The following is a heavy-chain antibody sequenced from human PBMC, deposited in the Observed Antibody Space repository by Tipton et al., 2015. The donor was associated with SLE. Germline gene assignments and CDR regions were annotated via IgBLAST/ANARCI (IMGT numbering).Heavy chain of an antibody. V-gene: IGHV4-34*01. J-gene: IGHJ3*02. CDR1: GGSFSGYY. Sequence: GSLRLSCAVYGGSFSGYYWSWIRQPPGKGLEWIGEINHSGSTNYNPSLKSRVTISVDTSKNQFSLKLSSVTAADTAVYYCVREGFSGWTTAFDIWGQGTMVTVSS. CDR2: INHSGST. CDR3: VREGFSGWTTAFDI. D-gene: IGHD6-19*01.